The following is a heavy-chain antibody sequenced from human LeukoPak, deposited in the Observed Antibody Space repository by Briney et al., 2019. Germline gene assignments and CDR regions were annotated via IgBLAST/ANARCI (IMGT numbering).Heavy chain of an antibody. V-gene: IGHV1-46*01. D-gene: IGHD6-6*01. J-gene: IGHJ4*02. CDR1: GYTFTGYY. CDR3: ARDGLAIAARPLYYFDY. CDR2: INPSGGST. Sequence: ASVKVSCKASGYTFTGYYMHWVRQAPGQGLEWMGIINPSGGSTSYAQKFQGRVTMTRDTSTSTVYMELSSLRSEDTAVYYCARDGLAIAARPLYYFDYWGQGTLVTVSS.